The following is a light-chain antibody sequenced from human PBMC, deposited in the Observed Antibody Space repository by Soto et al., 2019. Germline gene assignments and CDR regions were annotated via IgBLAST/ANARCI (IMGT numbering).Light chain of an antibody. CDR1: SSNIGAHSD. J-gene: IGLJ1*01. V-gene: IGLV1-40*01. CDR3: QSYDSSLSAPYV. CDR2: DNN. Sequence: QSVLTQPPSVSGAPGQRITISCTGSSSNIGAHSDVYWYQHLPGTAPKLLIYDNNNRPSGVPDRFSDSKSGTSASLAITGLQADDEADYYCQSYDSSLSAPYVFGTGTKLTVL.